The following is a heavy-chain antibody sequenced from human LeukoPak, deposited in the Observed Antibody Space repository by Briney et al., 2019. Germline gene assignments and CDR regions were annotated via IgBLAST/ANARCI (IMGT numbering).Heavy chain of an antibody. V-gene: IGHV4-31*03. D-gene: IGHD6-6*01. CDR1: GGSISSGGYY. Sequence: SQTLSLTCTVSGGSISSGGYYWSWIRQHPGEGLECVGYIYYSGSTYYNPSLKSRVTISVDTSKNQFSLKLSSVTAADTAVYYCARDQTRYSSSPTAHDAFDIWGQGTMVTVSS. J-gene: IGHJ3*02. CDR3: ARDQTRYSSSPTAHDAFDI. CDR2: IYYSGST.